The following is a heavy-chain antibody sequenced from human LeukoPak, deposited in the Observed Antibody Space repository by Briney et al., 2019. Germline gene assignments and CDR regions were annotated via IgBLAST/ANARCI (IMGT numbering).Heavy chain of an antibody. D-gene: IGHD3-10*01. CDR1: RFTFTNYW. CDR2: IKPDGSEK. J-gene: IGHJ4*02. CDR3: ARDYYYGSGSYLK. Sequence: PGGSLRLSCAASRFTFTNYWMSWVRQAPGKGLEWVANIKPDGSEKYYVDSVKGRFTISRDNAKNSLYLQMNSLRAEDTAVYYCARDYYYGSGSYLKWGQGTLVTVSS. V-gene: IGHV3-7*01.